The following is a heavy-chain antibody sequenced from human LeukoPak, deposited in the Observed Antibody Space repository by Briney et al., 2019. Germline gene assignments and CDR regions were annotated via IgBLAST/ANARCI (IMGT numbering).Heavy chain of an antibody. CDR2: INPNSGGT. CDR3: ARDGTGVYNLVQY. J-gene: IGHJ4*02. V-gene: IGHV1-2*02. Sequence: ASVKVSCKASGYTFTGYYMHCVRQAPGQRLEWMGWINPNSGGTNYAQKFQGRVTMTRDTSISAVYMELSRLRSDDTAVYYCARDGTGVYNLVQYWGQGTLVTVSS. CDR1: GYTFTGYY. D-gene: IGHD5-24*01.